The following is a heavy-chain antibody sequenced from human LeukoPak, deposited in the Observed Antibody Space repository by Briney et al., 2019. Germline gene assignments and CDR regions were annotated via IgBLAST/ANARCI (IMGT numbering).Heavy chain of an antibody. CDR2: IYYSGST. D-gene: IGHD3-16*02. J-gene: IGHJ4*02. CDR1: GGSISSYY. Sequence: SGTLSLTCTVSGGSISSYYWSWIRQPPGKGLEWIGYIYYSGSTNYNPSLKSRVTISVDTSKNQFSLKLSSVTAADTAVYYCVRSHYDYVWGSYPTGGFSDYWGQGTLVTVSS. V-gene: IGHV4-59*01. CDR3: VRSHYDYVWGSYPTGGFSDY.